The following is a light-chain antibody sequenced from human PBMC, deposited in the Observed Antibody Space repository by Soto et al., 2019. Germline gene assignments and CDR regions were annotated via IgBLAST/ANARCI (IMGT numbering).Light chain of an antibody. J-gene: IGKJ1*01. CDR1: QSITTY. V-gene: IGKV1-39*01. CDR2: AAS. Sequence: DIQMTQSPSSLSASVGDGVTIACRASQSITTYLNWYQQKPGKAPNLLIYAASNLQSGVPSRFSGSGYGTDFSLTISSLQPEDFATYYCQPCYSTPWTFGQGTREEI. CDR3: QPCYSTPWT.